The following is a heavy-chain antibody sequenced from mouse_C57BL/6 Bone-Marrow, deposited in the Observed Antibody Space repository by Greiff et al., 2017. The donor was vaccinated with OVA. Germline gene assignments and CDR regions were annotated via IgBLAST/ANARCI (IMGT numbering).Heavy chain of an antibody. J-gene: IGHJ1*03. V-gene: IGHV3-8*01. D-gene: IGHD2-12*01. Sequence: VQLKESGPGLAKPSQTLSLTCSVTGYSITSDYWNWIRKFPGNKLEYMGYISYSGSTYYNPSLKSRISITRDTSKNQYYLQLNYVTTENTATYYYAKRNYSDYWYFDVWGTGTTVTVSS. CDR3: AKRNYSDYWYFDV. CDR1: GYSITSDY. CDR2: ISYSGST.